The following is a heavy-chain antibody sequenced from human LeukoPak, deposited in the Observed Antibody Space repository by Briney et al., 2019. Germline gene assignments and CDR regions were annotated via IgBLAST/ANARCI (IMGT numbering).Heavy chain of an antibody. CDR2: INHSGST. V-gene: IGHV4-34*01. D-gene: IGHD6-13*01. CDR3: ARHVSTAAPAAAAGGYDF. Sequence: PSETLSLTCAVYGGSFSGYYWSWIRQPPGKGLEWIGEINHSGSTNYNPSLKSRVTISVDTSKNQFSLRLSSVTAADTAVYYCARHVSTAAPAAAAGGYDFWGPGTLVTVSS. J-gene: IGHJ4*01. CDR1: GGSFSGYY.